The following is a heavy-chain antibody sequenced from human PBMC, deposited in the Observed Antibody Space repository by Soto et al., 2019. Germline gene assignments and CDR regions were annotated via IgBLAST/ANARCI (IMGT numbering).Heavy chain of an antibody. D-gene: IGHD3-16*01. CDR3: ARGRYALDY. Sequence: VQLVESGGGLVKPGGSLRLSCAASGFTLSDYYMSWIRQAPGKGLEWVSHISGSGNTIDYADSVKGRFTISRDNAKNPLYLQMNSLRDDDTAVFYCARGRYALDYWGQGTRVTVSS. J-gene: IGHJ4*02. V-gene: IGHV3-11*01. CDR2: ISGSGNTI. CDR1: GFTLSDYY.